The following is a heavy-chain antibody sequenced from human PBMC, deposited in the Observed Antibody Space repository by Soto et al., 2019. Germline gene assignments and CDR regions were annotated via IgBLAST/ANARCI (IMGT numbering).Heavy chain of an antibody. J-gene: IGHJ4*02. CDR2: ITRDGSST. Sequence: EVQLVESGGGLVQPGGSLRLSCAASGFSLSDYWMHWVRQAPGEGLVWLSRITRDGSSTNYADSVKGRFTISGDNAKNTLYLQVNSLRGEDTAVYYCARGANGYYYFDYWGQGTLVTVSS. V-gene: IGHV3-74*01. CDR1: GFSLSDYW. D-gene: IGHD5-18*01. CDR3: ARGANGYYYFDY.